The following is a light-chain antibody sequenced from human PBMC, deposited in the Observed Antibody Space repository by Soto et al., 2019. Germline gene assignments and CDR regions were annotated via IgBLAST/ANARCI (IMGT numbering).Light chain of an antibody. CDR3: QQSYSTPLT. CDR1: QSMSSY. V-gene: IGKV1-39*01. CDR2: AAS. J-gene: IGKJ4*01. Sequence: DIQMTQSPSSLSASVGDRVTITCRASQSMSSYLNWYQQKPGKAPKLLIYAASSLQSGVPSRFSGSGSGTDFTLTISSLQPEDFATYYWQQSYSTPLTFGGGTKVEIK.